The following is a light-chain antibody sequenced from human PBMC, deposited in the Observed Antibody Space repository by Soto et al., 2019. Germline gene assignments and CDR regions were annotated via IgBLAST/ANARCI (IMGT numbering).Light chain of an antibody. J-gene: IGKJ1*01. V-gene: IGKV3-20*01. CDR1: QSVSSSY. Sequence: EIVLTQSPGTLSLSPGERATLSCRASQSVSSSYLAWYQQKPGQAPRLLIYGASSRATGIPDRFSGSGSANDFTLTISRLEPEDFAVYYCQQYGSSPSWTFGQGTKVEIK. CDR2: GAS. CDR3: QQYGSSPSWT.